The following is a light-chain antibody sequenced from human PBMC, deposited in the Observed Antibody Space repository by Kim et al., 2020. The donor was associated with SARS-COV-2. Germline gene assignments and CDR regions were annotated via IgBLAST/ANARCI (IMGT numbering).Light chain of an antibody. V-gene: IGLV1-47*01. CDR1: NY. Sequence: NYVYWYQQLPGTAPKLLIYRNNHRPSGVPDRFSGSKSGTSASLAISGLRSEDEADYYCASWHDSLSAWVFGGGTKLTVL. CDR3: ASWHDSLSAWV. J-gene: IGLJ3*02. CDR2: RNN.